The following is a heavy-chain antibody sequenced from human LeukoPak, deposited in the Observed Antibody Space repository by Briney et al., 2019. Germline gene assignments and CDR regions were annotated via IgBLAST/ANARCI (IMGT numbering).Heavy chain of an antibody. J-gene: IGHJ3*02. CDR3: ARQDPGDAFDI. V-gene: IGHV4-38-2*01. Sequence: SETLSLTCAVSGYSISSGYYWGWIRQPPGKGLEGIGSIYHSGSTYYNPSLKSRVTISVDTSKNQFSLKLSSVTAADTAVYYCARQDPGDAFDIWGQGTMVTVSS. CDR1: GYSISSGYY. CDR2: IYHSGST.